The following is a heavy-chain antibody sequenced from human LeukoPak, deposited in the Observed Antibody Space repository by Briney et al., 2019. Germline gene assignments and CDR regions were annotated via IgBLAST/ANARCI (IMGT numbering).Heavy chain of an antibody. D-gene: IGHD6-13*01. CDR2: VYSSRYT. CDR3: ARVPGIAAAGPSGPFDY. Sequence: KPSETLSLTCTVSGGSIGSYYWTWIRQSPGKGLEWIGFVYSSRYTNYNPSLKSRVTISVDTSKNQFSLKLSSVTAADTAVYYCARVPGIAAAGPSGPFDYWGQGTLVTVSS. V-gene: IGHV4-59*12. CDR1: GGSIGSYY. J-gene: IGHJ4*02.